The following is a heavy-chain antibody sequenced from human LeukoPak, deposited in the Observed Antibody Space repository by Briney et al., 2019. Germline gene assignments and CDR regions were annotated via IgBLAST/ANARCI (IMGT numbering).Heavy chain of an antibody. V-gene: IGHV1-18*01. J-gene: IGHJ3*02. CDR1: GYTFTSYG. D-gene: IGHD3-22*01. Sequence: ASVKVSCKASGYTFTSYGISWVRQAPGQGLEWMGWISAYNGNTNYAQKLQGRVTMTTDTSTSTAYMEVRSLRSDDTAAYYCARSRINTYYYDSSGPGAFDIWGQGTMVTVSS. CDR2: ISAYNGNT. CDR3: ARSRINTYYYDSSGPGAFDI.